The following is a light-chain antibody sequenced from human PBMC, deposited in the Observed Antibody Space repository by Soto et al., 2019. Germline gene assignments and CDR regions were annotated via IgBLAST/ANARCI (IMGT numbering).Light chain of an antibody. CDR2: YDD. J-gene: IGLJ1*01. V-gene: IGLV1-36*01. CDR1: RSNIGNNA. CDR3: AAWDDRLNGYV. Sequence: QSVMTQPPSLSEAPRQRVTISCSGSRSNIGNNAVNWYQQLPGKAPKLLIYYDDLLPSGVSDRFSASKSGTSASLAISGLQSEDEADYYCAAWDDRLNGYVFGTGTKVTVL.